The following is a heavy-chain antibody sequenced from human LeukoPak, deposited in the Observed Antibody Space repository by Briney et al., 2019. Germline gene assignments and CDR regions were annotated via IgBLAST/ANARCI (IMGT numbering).Heavy chain of an antibody. CDR2: INPNSGGT. CDR3: ARDVLDY. CDR1: GYTFTAYY. V-gene: IGHV1-2*06. Sequence: ASVKVSCKSSGYTFTAYYMHWVRQAPGQGPEWMGRINPNSGGTNYAQKFQGRVTMTRDTSISTAYMEVSRLRSDDTAMYYCARDVLDYWGQGTLVTVSS. J-gene: IGHJ4*02.